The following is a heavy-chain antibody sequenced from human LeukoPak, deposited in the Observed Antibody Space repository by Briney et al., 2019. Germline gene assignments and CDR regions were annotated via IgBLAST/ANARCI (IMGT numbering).Heavy chain of an antibody. CDR2: ISGSGGST. J-gene: IGHJ3*02. CDR1: GFTFSSYA. D-gene: IGHD1/OR15-1a*01. Sequence: GGSLRLSCAASGFTFSSYAMSWVRQAPGKGLEWVSAISGSGGSTYYADSVKGRFTISRDNSKNTLYLQMNSLRAEDTAVYYCARGNNWNNGAFDIWGQGTMVTVSS. CDR3: ARGNNWNNGAFDI. V-gene: IGHV3-23*01.